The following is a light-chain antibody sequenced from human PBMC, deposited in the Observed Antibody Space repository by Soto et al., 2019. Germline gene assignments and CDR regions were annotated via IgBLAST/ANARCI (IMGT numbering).Light chain of an antibody. Sequence: QSALTQPASVSGSPGQSITISCTGTSSDVGGYNYVSWYQRHPGIAPKLMIYDVSNRPSGVSNRFSGSKSGNTASLTISGLQAEDEADYHCSSYTSTSIVFGTGTKLTVL. CDR1: SSDVGGYNY. J-gene: IGLJ1*01. CDR3: SSYTSTSIV. V-gene: IGLV2-14*01. CDR2: DVS.